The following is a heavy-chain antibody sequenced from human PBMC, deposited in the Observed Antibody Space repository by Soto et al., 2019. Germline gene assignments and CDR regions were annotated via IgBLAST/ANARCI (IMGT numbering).Heavy chain of an antibody. D-gene: IGHD3-10*01. CDR2: ISGSGGST. V-gene: IGHV3-23*01. CDR1: GFTFSSYA. Sequence: GGSLRLSCAASGFTFSSYAMSWVRQAPGKGLEWVSAISGSGGSTYYADSVKGRFTISRDNSKNTLYLQMNSLRAEDTAVYYCAKDHLVRGVRYYYGMDVWGQGTTVTVS. CDR3: AKDHLVRGVRYYYGMDV. J-gene: IGHJ6*02.